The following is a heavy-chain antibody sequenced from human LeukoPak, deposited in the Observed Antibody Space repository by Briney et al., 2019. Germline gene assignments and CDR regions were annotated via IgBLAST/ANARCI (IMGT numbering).Heavy chain of an antibody. CDR1: GGTLCSYA. V-gene: IGHV1-69*04. CDR2: IIPILGIA. D-gene: IGHD2-15*01. Sequence: SVKVSCKASGGTLCSYAISWLRQAPGQGLEWMGRIIPILGIANYAQKFQGRVTITADKSTSTVYMELSSLRSEDTAVYYCARGPQGGSCYDYWGQGTLVTVSS. CDR3: ARGPQGGSCYDY. J-gene: IGHJ4*02.